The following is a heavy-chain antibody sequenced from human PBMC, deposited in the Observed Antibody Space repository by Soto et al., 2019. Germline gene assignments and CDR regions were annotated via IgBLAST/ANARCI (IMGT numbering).Heavy chain of an antibody. CDR3: ARDRWDTAMVYFDY. D-gene: IGHD5-18*01. CDR1: GFTFSSYA. J-gene: IGHJ4*02. CDR2: ISYDGSNK. V-gene: IGHV3-30-3*01. Sequence: PGGSLRLSCAASGFTFSSYAMHWVRQAPGKGLEWVAVISYDGSNKYHADSVKGRFTISRDNSKNTLYLQMNSLRAEDTAVYYCARDRWDTAMVYFDYWGQGTLVTVSS.